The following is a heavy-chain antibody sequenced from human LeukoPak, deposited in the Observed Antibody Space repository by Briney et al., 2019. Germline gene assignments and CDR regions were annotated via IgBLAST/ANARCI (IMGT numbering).Heavy chain of an antibody. CDR2: ISSSSSYI. Sequence: GGSLRLSCAASGFTFSSYSMNWVRQAPGKGLEWVSSISSSSSYIYYADSVKGRFTISRDNAKNSLYLQMNSLRAEDTAVYYCARVNGEFFDYYGMDVWGQGTTVTVSS. CDR1: GFTFSSYS. D-gene: IGHD3-10*01. CDR3: ARVNGEFFDYYGMDV. V-gene: IGHV3-21*01. J-gene: IGHJ6*02.